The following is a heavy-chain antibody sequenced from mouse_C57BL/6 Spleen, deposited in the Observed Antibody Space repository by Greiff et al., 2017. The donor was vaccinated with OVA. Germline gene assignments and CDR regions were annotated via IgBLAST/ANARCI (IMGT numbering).Heavy chain of an antibody. Sequence: QVQLQQPGAELVRPGSSVKLSCKASGYTFTSYWMDWVKQRPGQGLEWIGNIYPSDSETHYNQKFKDKATLTVDKSSSTAYMQLSSLTSEDSAVYYCARGDGYYVSFAYWGQGTLVTVSA. V-gene: IGHV1-61*01. CDR2: IYPSDSET. CDR3: ARGDGYYVSFAY. D-gene: IGHD2-3*01. CDR1: GYTFTSYW. J-gene: IGHJ3*01.